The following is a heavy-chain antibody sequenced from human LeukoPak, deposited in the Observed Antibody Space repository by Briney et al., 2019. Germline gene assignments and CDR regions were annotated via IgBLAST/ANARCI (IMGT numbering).Heavy chain of an antibody. Sequence: GGSLRLSCAASGFTVSSNYMSWVRQAPGKGLEWVSVIYSGGSTYYADSVKGRFTISRDNSKNTLYLQMNSLRAEDTAVYYCARDRYRYGWGSYPDYWGQGTLVIVSS. CDR1: GFTVSSNY. J-gene: IGHJ4*02. CDR3: ARDRYRYGWGSYPDY. D-gene: IGHD3-10*01. V-gene: IGHV3-53*01. CDR2: IYSGGST.